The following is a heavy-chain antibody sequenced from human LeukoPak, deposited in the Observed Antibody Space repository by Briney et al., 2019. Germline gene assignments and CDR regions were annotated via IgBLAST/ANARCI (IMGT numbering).Heavy chain of an antibody. J-gene: IGHJ4*02. V-gene: IGHV3-49*04. CDR3: TSDWGPELPLDY. Sequence: PGRSLRLCCTASGFTFGDYAMSWVRQAPGEGLEGVGFIRSNGYGGTTEYAASVKGRFTISRDDSQSIAYLQMNSLKTEDTAVYYCTSDWGPELPLDYWGQGTLVTVSS. CDR1: GFTFGDYA. D-gene: IGHD7-27*01. CDR2: IRSNGYGGTT.